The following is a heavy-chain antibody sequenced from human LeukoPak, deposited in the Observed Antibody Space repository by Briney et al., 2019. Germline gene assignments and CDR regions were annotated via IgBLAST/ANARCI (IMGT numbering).Heavy chain of an antibody. D-gene: IGHD3-22*01. J-gene: IGHJ4*02. V-gene: IGHV3-23*01. CDR3: ARDNSAPPHHDSSGCDY. CDR1: GFTFSSYA. Sequence: GGSLRPSCAASGFTFSSYAMSWVRQAPGKGLEWVSAISGSTGSTYYADSVKGRFTISRDNSKNTLYLQMNSLRAEDTAVYYCARDNSAPPHHDSSGCDYWGQGTLVTVSS. CDR2: ISGSTGST.